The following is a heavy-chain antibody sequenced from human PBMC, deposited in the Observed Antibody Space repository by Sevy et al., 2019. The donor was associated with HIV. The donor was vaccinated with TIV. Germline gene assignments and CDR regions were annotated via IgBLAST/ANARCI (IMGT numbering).Heavy chain of an antibody. CDR2: ISGTGNTI. CDR3: ARVPPYYESNVSDF. D-gene: IGHD3-22*01. Sequence: GGSLRLSCAASGFTFSSHSMNWVRQTPGKGLEWISYISGTGNTIYYADSVKGRFTITRDNAKNSPYLQLKSLRDEDTAIYYCARVPPYYESNVSDFWGQGSLVTVSS. J-gene: IGHJ4*02. CDR1: GFTFSSHS. V-gene: IGHV3-48*02.